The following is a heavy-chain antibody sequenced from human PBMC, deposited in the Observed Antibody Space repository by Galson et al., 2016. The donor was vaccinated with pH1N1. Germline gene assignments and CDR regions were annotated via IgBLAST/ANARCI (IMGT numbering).Heavy chain of an antibody. CDR3: AREDYYDTDLSDWYLDL. V-gene: IGHV1-69*13. D-gene: IGHD3-22*01. CDR2: IIPIFGTS. J-gene: IGHJ2*01. CDR1: GGTFSSSG. Sequence: SVKASCKASGGTFSSSGINWVRQAPGQGLEWMGGIIPIFGTSKYAQKFQGRVTITADESTTTAYMELSRLISEDTAVYYCAREDYYDTDLSDWYLDLWGRGTLVTVSS.